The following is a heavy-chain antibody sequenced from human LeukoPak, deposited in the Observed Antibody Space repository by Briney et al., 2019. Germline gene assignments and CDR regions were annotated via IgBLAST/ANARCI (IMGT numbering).Heavy chain of an antibody. V-gene: IGHV3-7*01. CDR1: EFTFSSYR. Sequence: PGGSLRLSCTAPEFTFSSYRMTWVRQAPGKGLEWVANIKQDGSEKHYVDSVKGRFTISRDNAKNSLFLQMNSLRAEDTAVYYCARVSNSYYTSFAHWGQGTLVTVSS. CDR2: IKQDGSEK. CDR3: ARVSNSYYTSFAH. D-gene: IGHD3-22*01. J-gene: IGHJ4*02.